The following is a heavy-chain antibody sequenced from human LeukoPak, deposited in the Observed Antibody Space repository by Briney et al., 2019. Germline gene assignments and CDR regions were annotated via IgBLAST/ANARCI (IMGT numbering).Heavy chain of an antibody. J-gene: IGHJ4*02. Sequence: ASVKVSCKASGYTFTGYYIHWVRQAPGQGLEWMGWINPDNGVTNYAQKFQGRVTITRDTSISTAYMELSRLRSDDTAVYYCARSSQLLRYFDYWGQGTLVTVSS. D-gene: IGHD2-2*01. CDR1: GYTFTGYY. V-gene: IGHV1-2*02. CDR2: INPDNGVT. CDR3: ARSSQLLRYFDY.